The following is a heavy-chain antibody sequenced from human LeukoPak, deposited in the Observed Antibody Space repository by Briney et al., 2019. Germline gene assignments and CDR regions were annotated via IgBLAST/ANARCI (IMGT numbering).Heavy chain of an antibody. D-gene: IGHD3-3*01. Sequence: GASVKVSCKASGYTFTSYYLHWVRQAPGQGLEWMRIINPSGGSTSYAQKFQGRVTMTRDPSTSTVYMELSSLRSEDTAVYYRARPGWSGYFFDYWGQGTLVTVSS. CDR3: ARPGWSGYFFDY. CDR1: GYTFTSYY. V-gene: IGHV1-46*01. J-gene: IGHJ4*02. CDR2: INPSGGST.